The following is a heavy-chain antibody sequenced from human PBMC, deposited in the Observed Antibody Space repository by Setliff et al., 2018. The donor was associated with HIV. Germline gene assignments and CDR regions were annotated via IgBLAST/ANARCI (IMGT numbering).Heavy chain of an antibody. J-gene: IGHJ4*02. CDR1: GYTFTNYD. CDR3: ARAIPDYGDYYFDY. Sequence: ASVKVSCKSSGYTFTNYDINWVRQAAGQGLEWMGWMNPNSGNTGYAQKFQGRVTMTRSTSITTAYMELSSLRSEDTAVYYCARAIPDYGDYYFDYWGQGTLVTV. CDR2: MNPNSGNT. D-gene: IGHD4-17*01. V-gene: IGHV1-8*02.